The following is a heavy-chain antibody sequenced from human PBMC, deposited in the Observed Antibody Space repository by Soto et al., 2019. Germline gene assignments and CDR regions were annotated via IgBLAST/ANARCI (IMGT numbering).Heavy chain of an antibody. CDR2: IYSGGST. CDR3: ASYSYGLYYFDY. D-gene: IGHD5-18*01. V-gene: IGHV3-53*02. CDR1: GFTVSSNY. J-gene: IGHJ4*02. Sequence: EVQLVETGGGLIQPGGSLRLSCAASGFTVSSNYMSWVRQAPGKGLEWVSVIYSGGSTYYADSVKGRFTISRDNSKNTLYLQMNSLRAEDTAVYYCASYSYGLYYFDYWGQGTLVTVSS.